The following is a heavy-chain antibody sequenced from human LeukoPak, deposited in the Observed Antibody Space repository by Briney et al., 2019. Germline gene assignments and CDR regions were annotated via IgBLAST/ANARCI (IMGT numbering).Heavy chain of an antibody. D-gene: IGHD2-15*01. V-gene: IGHV3-33*01. CDR1: GFTFGTYG. J-gene: IGHJ3*02. CDR2: IWYDGSND. Sequence: GGSLRLSCAASGFTFGTYGMHWVRQAPGKGLEGVAVIWYDGSNDYYADSVKGRFTISRDNSKTTLYLQMNSLRAEDTAVYYCAREADCSGGSCYRGAFDTWGQGTMVTVSS. CDR3: AREADCSGGSCYRGAFDT.